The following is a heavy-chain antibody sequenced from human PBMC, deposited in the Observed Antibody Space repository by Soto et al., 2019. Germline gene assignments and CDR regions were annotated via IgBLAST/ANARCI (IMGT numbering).Heavy chain of an antibody. CDR2: IYYSGGT. CDR3: ARPSGSYLYYFDY. J-gene: IGHJ4*02. V-gene: IGHV4-39*01. CDR1: GGSISSSYYY. Sequence: SETLSLTCTVPGGSISSSYYYWGWIRQPPGKGLEWIGSIYYSGGTYYSPSLKSRVTMSVDTSKNQFSLKLSSVTAADTAVYYCARPSGSYLYYFDYWGQGTLVTVSS. D-gene: IGHD1-26*01.